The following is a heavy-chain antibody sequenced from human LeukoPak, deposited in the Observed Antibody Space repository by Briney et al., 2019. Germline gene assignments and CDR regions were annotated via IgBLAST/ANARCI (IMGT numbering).Heavy chain of an antibody. J-gene: IGHJ4*02. D-gene: IGHD6-19*01. CDR3: AREETEWLGAFDY. Sequence: GGSLRLSCAASGFTFSSYAMHWVRQAPGKGLEWVAVISYDGSNKYYAGSVKGRFTISRDNSKNTLYLQMNSLRAEDTAVYYCAREETEWLGAFDYWGQGTLVTVSS. CDR2: ISYDGSNK. CDR1: GFTFSSYA. V-gene: IGHV3-30-3*01.